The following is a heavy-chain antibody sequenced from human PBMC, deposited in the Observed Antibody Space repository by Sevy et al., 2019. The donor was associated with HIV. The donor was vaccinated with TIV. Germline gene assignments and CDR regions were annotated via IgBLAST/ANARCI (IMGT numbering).Heavy chain of an antibody. V-gene: IGHV1-18*01. J-gene: IGHJ3*02. CDR2: ISAYNGNT. CDR1: GYTFTSYG. CDR3: ARALVTTYADDAFDI. D-gene: IGHD4-17*01. Sequence: ASVKVSCKASGYTFTSYGISWVRQAPGQGLEWMGWISAYNGNTNYAQKLQGSVTMTTDTSTSTAYMELRSLRSDDTAVYYCARALVTTYADDAFDIWGQGTMVTVSS.